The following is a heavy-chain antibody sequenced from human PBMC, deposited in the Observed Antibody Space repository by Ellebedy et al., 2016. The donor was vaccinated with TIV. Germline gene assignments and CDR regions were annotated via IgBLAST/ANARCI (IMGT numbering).Heavy chain of an antibody. D-gene: IGHD2-15*01. V-gene: IGHV1-2*06. CDR3: ARDREYCRGGSCTNWFDP. Sequence: AASAKVSCKDSGYSFTGYHMHWVRHAPGNGLDWMGRIKPNSGGTIYALKFQGRVTMTRDTSIITAYVDLSRLRSDDTAVYYCARDREYCRGGSCTNWFDPWGQGTLVTVSS. CDR1: GYSFTGYH. CDR2: IKPNSGGT. J-gene: IGHJ5*02.